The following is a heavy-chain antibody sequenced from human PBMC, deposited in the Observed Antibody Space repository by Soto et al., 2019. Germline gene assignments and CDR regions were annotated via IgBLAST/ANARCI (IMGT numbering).Heavy chain of an antibody. D-gene: IGHD3-9*01. Sequence: ASVKVSCKASGFTFTSSAMQWVRQARGQRLEWIGWIVVGSGNTNYAQKFQERVTITRDMSTSTAYMVLSSLRSEDTAVYYCAANDGYYDILTGYYNYYYYYMDVWGKGTTVNVSS. CDR2: IVVGSGNT. CDR3: AANDGYYDILTGYYNYYYYYMDV. J-gene: IGHJ6*03. V-gene: IGHV1-58*02. CDR1: GFTFTSSA.